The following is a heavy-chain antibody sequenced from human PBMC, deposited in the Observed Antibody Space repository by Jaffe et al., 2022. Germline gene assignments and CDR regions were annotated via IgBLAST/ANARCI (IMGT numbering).Heavy chain of an antibody. CDR2: IRQDGSEK. J-gene: IGHJ4*02. CDR1: GFTFSSYW. V-gene: IGHV3-7*05. CDR3: ARGLSTYGTCYFDY. Sequence: EVQLVESGGGLVQPGGSLRLSCVASGFTFSSYWMIWVRQAPGKGLEWVANIRQDGSEKYYVDSVKGRFTVSRDNPENSVYLEMKSLRAEDTAVYYCARGLSTYGTCYFDYWGQGSLVTVSS. D-gene: IGHD3-10*01.